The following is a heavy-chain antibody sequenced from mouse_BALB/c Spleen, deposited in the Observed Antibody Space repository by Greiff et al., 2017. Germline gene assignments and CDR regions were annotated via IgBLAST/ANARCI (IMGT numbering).Heavy chain of an antibody. V-gene: IGHV1S137*01. CDR3: ARAIYSGNHYMDY. Sequence: VKVVESGAELVRPGVSVKISCKGSGFTFTDYAMHWVKQSHAKSLEWIGVISTYYGDASYNQKFKGKATMTVDKSSSTAYMELARLTSEDSAIYYCARAIYSGNHYMDYWGQGTTVTVSS. CDR2: ISTYYGDA. D-gene: IGHD2-1*01. CDR1: GFTFTDYA. J-gene: IGHJ2*01.